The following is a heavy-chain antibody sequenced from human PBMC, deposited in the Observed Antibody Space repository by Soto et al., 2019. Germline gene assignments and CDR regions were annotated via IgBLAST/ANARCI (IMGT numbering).Heavy chain of an antibody. CDR2: ISYDGSKK. D-gene: IGHD6-13*01. Sequence: PGGSLRLSCAASGFSFSTYAKHWVRQAPGKGLEWVGVISYDGSKKYYADSVKGRFTISRDNSENTLFLQMSSLRGDDTAIYFCARDEAAPGNVKLDYWGQGTMVTVYS. V-gene: IGHV3-30-3*01. J-gene: IGHJ4*02. CDR1: GFSFSTYA. CDR3: ARDEAAPGNVKLDY.